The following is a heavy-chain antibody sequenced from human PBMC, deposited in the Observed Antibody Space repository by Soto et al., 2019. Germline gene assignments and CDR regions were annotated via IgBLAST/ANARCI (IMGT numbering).Heavy chain of an antibody. CDR1: GFTFSGSA. CDR2: IRSKANSY. D-gene: IGHD3-22*01. Sequence: PGGSLRLSCAASGFTFSGSAMHWVRQASGKGLEWVGRIRSKANSYAAPVKGRFTISRDDSKNTLYLQMNSLKTEDTAVYYCTTDPDYDSSGYYSHYWGQGTLVTVSS. J-gene: IGHJ4*02. V-gene: IGHV3-73*01. CDR3: TTDPDYDSSGYYSHY.